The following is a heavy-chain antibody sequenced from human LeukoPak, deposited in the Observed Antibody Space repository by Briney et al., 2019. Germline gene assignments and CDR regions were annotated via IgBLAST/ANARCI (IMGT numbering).Heavy chain of an antibody. Sequence: GGSLRLSCAVSGFNLNSYAMHWVRQAPGKGLEWVAVIRHDETNSFYAGSVQGRFTISRDTSKKLLYLQMNSLRVEDTGVFYCARGDPHADLWGQGTLVTVSS. CDR2: IRHDETNS. J-gene: IGHJ5*02. V-gene: IGHV3-33*01. CDR3: ARGDPHADL. CDR1: GFNLNSYA.